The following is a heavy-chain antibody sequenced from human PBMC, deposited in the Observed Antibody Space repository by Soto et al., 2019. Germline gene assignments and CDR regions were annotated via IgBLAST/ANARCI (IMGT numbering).Heavy chain of an antibody. CDR3: AKDGAAATYGMDV. Sequence: ASVKVSCKASGYTFTGYYMNWVRQAPGQGLEWMGWINPNSGGTKYAPKFQGWVTMTRDTSISTAYMELIKLRSEDTAVYYCAKDGAAATYGMDVWGQGTTVTVSS. J-gene: IGHJ6*02. CDR2: INPNSGGT. D-gene: IGHD6-13*01. V-gene: IGHV1-2*04. CDR1: GYTFTGYY.